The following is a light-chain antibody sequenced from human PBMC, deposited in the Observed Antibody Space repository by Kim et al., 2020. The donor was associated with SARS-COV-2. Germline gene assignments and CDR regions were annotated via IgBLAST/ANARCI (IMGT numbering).Light chain of an antibody. CDR3: FSFSNTDTGV. J-gene: IGLJ3*02. Sequence: GQSITISCTGTSSDVSVYNYVYWYQQHPDKAPKLLIYDVTKRPSGVSDRFSGSKSVNTASLTISGLQAEDEADYYCFSFSNTDTGVFGGGTQLTVL. V-gene: IGLV2-14*03. CDR2: DVT. CDR1: SSDVSVYNY.